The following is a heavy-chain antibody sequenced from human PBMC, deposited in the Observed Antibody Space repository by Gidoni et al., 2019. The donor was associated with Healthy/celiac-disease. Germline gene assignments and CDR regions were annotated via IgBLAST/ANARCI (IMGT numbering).Heavy chain of an antibody. CDR2: IIPILGIA. CDR3: ARLHGDYGFDY. Sequence: QVQLVQSGAEVKKPGSSVKVSCKASGGTFSSYAISWVRPAPGQGLEWMGRIIPILGIANYAQKFQGRVTITADKSTSTAYMELSSLRSEDTAVYYCARLHGDYGFDYWGQGTLVTVSS. V-gene: IGHV1-69*04. D-gene: IGHD4-17*01. J-gene: IGHJ4*02. CDR1: GGTFSSYA.